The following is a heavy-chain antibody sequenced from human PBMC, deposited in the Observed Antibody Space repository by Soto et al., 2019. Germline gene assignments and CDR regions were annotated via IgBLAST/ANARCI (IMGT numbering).Heavy chain of an antibody. Sequence: SETLSLTCTVSGGSISSYYWSWIRQPPGKGLEWIGYIYYSGSTNYNPSLKSRVTISVDTSKNQFSLKLSSVTAADTAVYYCARDRNYYDSSGYYYYYFDYWSQGTPVTVSS. J-gene: IGHJ4*02. V-gene: IGHV4-59*01. CDR2: IYYSGST. D-gene: IGHD3-22*01. CDR1: GGSISSYY. CDR3: ARDRNYYDSSGYYYYYFDY.